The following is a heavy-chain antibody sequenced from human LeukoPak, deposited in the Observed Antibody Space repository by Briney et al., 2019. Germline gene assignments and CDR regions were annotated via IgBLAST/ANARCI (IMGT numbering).Heavy chain of an antibody. Sequence: GGSLRLSCAASGFTVSSNYMSWVRQAPGKGLEWVSVIYSGGSTYYADSVKGRFTISRDNSKNTLYLQINSLRAEDTAVYYCARWKFGNTYYGDYYYYMDVWGKGTTVTISS. CDR2: IYSGGST. J-gene: IGHJ6*03. D-gene: IGHD4-17*01. CDR1: GFTVSSNY. V-gene: IGHV3-53*01. CDR3: ARWKFGNTYYGDYYYYMDV.